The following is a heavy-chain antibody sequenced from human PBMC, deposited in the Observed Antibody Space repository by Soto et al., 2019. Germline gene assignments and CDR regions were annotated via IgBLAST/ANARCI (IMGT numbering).Heavy chain of an antibody. CDR3: ARDIAFDI. CDR1: GYTFTSYA. V-gene: IGHV1-3*01. CDR2: INAGNGNT. J-gene: IGHJ3*02. Sequence: QVQLVQSGAEVKKPGASVKDSCKASGYTFTSYAMHWVRQAPGQRLEGMGRINAGNGNTKYSQKFQGGVTITMDTSTAYMELSSLRSEVTAVYYCARDIAFDIWGQGTMVTVSS.